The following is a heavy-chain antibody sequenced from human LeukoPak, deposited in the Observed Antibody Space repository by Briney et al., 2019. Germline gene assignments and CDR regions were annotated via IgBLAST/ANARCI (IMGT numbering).Heavy chain of an antibody. D-gene: IGHD3-3*01. CDR2: IYYSGST. J-gene: IGHJ3*02. CDR1: GGSFSSSGYY. CDR3: ARESWITNFGAPPLGSAFEI. Sequence: PSETLSLTCNVSGGSFSSSGYYWGWIRQSPGKGLEWIGSIYYSGSTYYNPSLKSRVTISVDTSKNQFSLKLSSVTAADTAVYFCARESWITNFGAPPLGSAFEIWGQGTGVIVSS. V-gene: IGHV4-39*02.